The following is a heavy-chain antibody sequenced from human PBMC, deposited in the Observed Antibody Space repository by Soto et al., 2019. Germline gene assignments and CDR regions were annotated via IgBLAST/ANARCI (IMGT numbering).Heavy chain of an antibody. CDR2: IGTAGDT. Sequence: GGSLRLSCAASGFTFSSYDMHWVRQATGKGLEWVSAIGTAGDTYYPGSVKGRFTISRENAKNSLYLQMNSLRAGDTAVYYCARGLPLTPDYYYMDVWGKGTTVTVSS. J-gene: IGHJ6*03. CDR3: ARGLPLTPDYYYMDV. CDR1: GFTFSSYD. V-gene: IGHV3-13*01.